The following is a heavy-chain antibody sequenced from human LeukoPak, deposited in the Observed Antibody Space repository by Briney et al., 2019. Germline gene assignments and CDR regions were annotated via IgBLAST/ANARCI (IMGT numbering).Heavy chain of an antibody. J-gene: IGHJ6*02. CDR2: FYPGGSDT. D-gene: IGHD2-2*01. Sequence: GDSLNISCKASGYSFTSYWIGWVRQMPGKGLEWMGIFYPGGSDTRYSPSFQGQVTISADKSISTAYLQWSSLKASDTAMYYCARQYCSSTSCYADYYYGMDVWGQGTTVTVSS. V-gene: IGHV5-51*01. CDR3: ARQYCSSTSCYADYYYGMDV. CDR1: GYSFTSYW.